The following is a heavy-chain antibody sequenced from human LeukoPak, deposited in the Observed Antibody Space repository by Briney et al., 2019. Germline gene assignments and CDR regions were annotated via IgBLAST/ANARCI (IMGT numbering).Heavy chain of an antibody. Sequence: ASVKVSCKASGYTFTSYGIIWVRQAPGQGLEWMGWISAYNGNTNYAQKLQGRVTMTTDTSTSTAYMELRSLRSDDTAVYYCARGVGGSWYPLSQGLNYYYYGMDVWGQGTTVTVSS. CDR3: ARGVGGSWYPLSQGLNYYYYGMDV. V-gene: IGHV1-18*01. CDR2: ISAYNGNT. D-gene: IGHD6-13*01. J-gene: IGHJ6*02. CDR1: GYTFTSYG.